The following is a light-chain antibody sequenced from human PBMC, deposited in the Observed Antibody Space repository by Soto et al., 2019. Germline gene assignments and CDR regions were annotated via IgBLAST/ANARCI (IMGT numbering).Light chain of an antibody. CDR1: NGDIGSYNR. CDR2: EVT. V-gene: IGLV2-14*01. Sequence: QSALTQPASVSGSPAQSTTISCTGTNGDIGSYNRVSWYQQRPRKARKLIIYEVTDRPSGVSNRFSGSKSGNTPSLTISGLQAEDEAEYSCSSYTTLKTSACVFGTGTKVTV. J-gene: IGLJ1*01. CDR3: SSYTTLKTSACV.